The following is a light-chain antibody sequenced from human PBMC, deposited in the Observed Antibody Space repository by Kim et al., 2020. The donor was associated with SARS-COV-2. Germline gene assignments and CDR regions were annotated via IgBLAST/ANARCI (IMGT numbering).Light chain of an antibody. V-gene: IGLV2-14*03. CDR1: SRDVDTYND. J-gene: IGLJ2*01. CDR3: CSYTTSSTVI. Sequence: GQSITLSCTGTSRDVDTYNDVRWYQQRPGKAPRLIIYDVNSRPSGVSNRFSGSKSGNTASLTISGLQADDEADYYCCSYTTSSTVIFGGGTQLTVL. CDR2: DVN.